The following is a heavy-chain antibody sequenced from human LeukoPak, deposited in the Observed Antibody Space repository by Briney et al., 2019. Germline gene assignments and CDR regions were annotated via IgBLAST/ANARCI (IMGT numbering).Heavy chain of an antibody. CDR2: INPRGGST. J-gene: IGHJ4*02. Sequence: ASVTVSCKASGYTFTNYYIHWVRQAPGQGLEWMGTINPRGGSTSFAQNFQGRITMTRDTSTSTVYMDLSSLRSEDTAVYYCARQVPAAAGYYFDYWGQGTPVTVSS. CDR3: ARQVPAAAGYYFDY. CDR1: GYTFTNYY. V-gene: IGHV1-46*01. D-gene: IGHD6-13*01.